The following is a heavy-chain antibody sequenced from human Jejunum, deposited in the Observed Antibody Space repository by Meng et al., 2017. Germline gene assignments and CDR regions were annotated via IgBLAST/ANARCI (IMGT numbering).Heavy chain of an antibody. CDR1: GFTFSSYA. CDR2: ISGSGDDT. V-gene: IGHV3-23*01. D-gene: IGHD6-13*01. Sequence: GQVLGSGGGLGPPGGSLGLSCTASGFTFSSYAMSWVRQAPGKGLEWVSAISGSGDDTYYADSVRGRLTISRDNSKNTLYLQMNSLRADDTAIYYCASSTNSWYLFHYWGQGTLVTVSS. J-gene: IGHJ4*02. CDR3: ASSTNSWYLFHY.